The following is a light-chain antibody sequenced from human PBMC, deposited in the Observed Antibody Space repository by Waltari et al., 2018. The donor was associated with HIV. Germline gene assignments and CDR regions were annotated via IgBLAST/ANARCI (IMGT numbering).Light chain of an antibody. Sequence: EIVLTQSPATLSLSPGERATLSCWASQIVRSYLAWYQHRPDQAPRILIYDTSNRATGIPARFSGSGSGTDFTLTISSLEPEDFAVYYCQQRSSWPLTLGQGTNVEFK. CDR3: QQRSSWPLT. CDR2: DTS. V-gene: IGKV3-11*01. J-gene: IGKJ1*01. CDR1: QIVRSY.